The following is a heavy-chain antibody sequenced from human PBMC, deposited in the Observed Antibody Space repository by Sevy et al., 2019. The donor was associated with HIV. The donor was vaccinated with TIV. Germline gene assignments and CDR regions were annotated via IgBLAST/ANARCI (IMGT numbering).Heavy chain of an antibody. CDR2: INSDGSST. CDR3: ARGPYYYDSSGYYSAYFQH. Sequence: GGSLRLSCAASGFTFSSYWMHWVRQAPGKGLVWVSRINSDGSSTSYADSVKGRFTISRDNAKNTLYRQMNSLRAEDTAVYYCARGPYYYDSSGYYSAYFQHWGQGTLVTVSS. D-gene: IGHD3-22*01. V-gene: IGHV3-74*01. CDR1: GFTFSSYW. J-gene: IGHJ1*01.